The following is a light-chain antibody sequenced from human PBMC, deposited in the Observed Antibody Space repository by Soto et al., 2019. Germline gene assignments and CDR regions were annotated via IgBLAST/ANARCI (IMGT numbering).Light chain of an antibody. CDR1: SGDVGGYDY. CDR2: DVT. V-gene: IGLV2-14*01. CDR3: ISYASINTYV. Sequence: QSALTQPASVSGSPGQSITISCTGTSGDVGGYDYVSWYQQHPGKAPKLMIYDVTNRPSGVSNRFSGSKSGNTASLTISGLQAEDEAEYYCISYASINTYVFGTGTKVTVL. J-gene: IGLJ1*01.